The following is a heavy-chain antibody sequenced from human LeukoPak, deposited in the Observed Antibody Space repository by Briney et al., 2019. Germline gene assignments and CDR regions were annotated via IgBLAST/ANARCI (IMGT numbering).Heavy chain of an antibody. Sequence: SETLSLTCTVSGGSISRSRDYWGWIRQPPGKGLEWIGSIYHSGSTYYNPSLKSRVTISVDTSKNQFSLKLSSVTAADTAVYYCAREDWILYYRFDPWGQGTLVTVSS. CDR2: IYHSGST. J-gene: IGHJ5*02. CDR1: GGSISRSRDY. CDR3: AREDWILYYRFDP. V-gene: IGHV4-39*07. D-gene: IGHD2-8*01.